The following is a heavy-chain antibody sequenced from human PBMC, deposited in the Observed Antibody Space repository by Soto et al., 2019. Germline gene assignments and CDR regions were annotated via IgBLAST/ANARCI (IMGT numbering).Heavy chain of an antibody. CDR1: GSTFSSYW. V-gene: IGHV3-74*01. D-gene: IGHD5-12*01. Sequence: PGGSLRLSCAASGSTFSSYWMHWVRQAPGKGLVWVSRIKGDGSETNYADSVRGRFTISRDNAKNTLYLQLNSLRAEDTAVYYCLRGNSGYGNLDYWGQGTRVTVSS. CDR2: IKGDGSET. J-gene: IGHJ4*02. CDR3: LRGNSGYGNLDY.